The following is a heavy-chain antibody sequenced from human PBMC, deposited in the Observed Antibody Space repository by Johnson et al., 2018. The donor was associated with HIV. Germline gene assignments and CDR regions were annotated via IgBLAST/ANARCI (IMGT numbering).Heavy chain of an antibody. Sequence: QVQLVESGGGVVQPGRSLRLSCAASGFTFSSYAMHWVRQAPGKGLEWVAVISYDGSNKYYADSVKGRFTISRDNSKNTLYLQMNNLRAEDTALYYCERMKYAGWKQGYNAFDIWGQGTLVTVSS. CDR3: ERMKYAGWKQGYNAFDI. V-gene: IGHV3-30*04. CDR2: ISYDGSNK. D-gene: IGHD5-18*01. J-gene: IGHJ3*02. CDR1: GFTFSSYA.